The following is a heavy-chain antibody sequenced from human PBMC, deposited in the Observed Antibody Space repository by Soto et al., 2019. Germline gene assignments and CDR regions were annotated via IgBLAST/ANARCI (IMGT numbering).Heavy chain of an antibody. D-gene: IGHD3-10*01. CDR1: GYTFTTYD. Sequence: QGQLVQSGAEVQKPGASVKVSCKASGYTFTTYDISWVRQAPGQGLEGMGWISGNNGNTNYAQKLQGRVTMTRDTSTSTAYMDLRSLRSDDTAVYYCARGGSGSGFDYWGQGTLVTVSS. CDR2: ISGNNGNT. V-gene: IGHV1-18*04. CDR3: ARGGSGSGFDY. J-gene: IGHJ4*02.